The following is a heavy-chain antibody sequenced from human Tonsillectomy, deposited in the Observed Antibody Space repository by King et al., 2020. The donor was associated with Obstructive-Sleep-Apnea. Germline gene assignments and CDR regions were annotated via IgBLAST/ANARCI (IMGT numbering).Heavy chain of an antibody. D-gene: IGHD1-26*01. J-gene: IGHJ4*02. CDR2: ISAYNGNT. Sequence: QLVQSGVEVKKPGASVKVSCKASGFTFTSYTINWVRQAPGQGLEWMGWISAYNGNTNYAQKLQGRVTMTTDTSSSTAYMELRSLRSDDTAVYYCARALEFPNSPSYYFDYWGQGTLVTVSS. CDR3: ARALEFPNSPSYYFDY. V-gene: IGHV1-18*04. CDR1: GFTFTSYT.